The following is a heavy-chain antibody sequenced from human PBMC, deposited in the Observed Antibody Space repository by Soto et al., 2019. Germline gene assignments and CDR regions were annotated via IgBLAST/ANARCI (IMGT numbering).Heavy chain of an antibody. CDR1: GFTFSSHA. CDR3: ARGPDYSNFGYFDY. D-gene: IGHD4-4*01. CDR2: IWNAGNNK. Sequence: QVQLVESGGGVVQPGRSLRLSCAASGFTFSSHAMNWVRQAPGKGLEWVALIWNAGNNKYYADAGSVKGRFTISRDNSRNTLYLEMNSVRADDTGVYYCARGPDYSNFGYFDYWGQGTLVTVPS. J-gene: IGHJ4*02. V-gene: IGHV3-33*01.